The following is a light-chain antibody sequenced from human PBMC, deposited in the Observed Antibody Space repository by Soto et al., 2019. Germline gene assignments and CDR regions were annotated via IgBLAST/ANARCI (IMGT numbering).Light chain of an antibody. CDR1: QGISNY. J-gene: IGKJ5*01. CDR2: DAS. Sequence: IQMTQSPSSLSASVGDRVTITCRAIQGISNYLAWYQQKPGKAPKLLIYDASSLESGVPSRFSGSGSGTDFTLTISSLQPEDFATYYCQQFNNYPHKITFGQGTRLEIK. V-gene: IGKV1D-13*01. CDR3: QQFNNYPHKIT.